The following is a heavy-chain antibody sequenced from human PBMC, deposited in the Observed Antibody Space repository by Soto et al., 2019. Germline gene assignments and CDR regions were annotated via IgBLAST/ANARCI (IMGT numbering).Heavy chain of an antibody. V-gene: IGHV1-2*02. CDR3: AREGGAAPGARREWYLDL. J-gene: IGHJ2*01. Sequence: QVQLVQSGAEVKKPGASVTVSCKTSGYPLTDFYIRWVRQAPGQGLEWMAWINPHTGDTNTAPKFQGRVTMTRNTSINRAFMELTRLISDDTAVYYCAREGGAAPGARREWYLDLWGRGTLVSVSS. CDR1: GYPLTDFY. D-gene: IGHD6-25*01. CDR2: INPHTGDT.